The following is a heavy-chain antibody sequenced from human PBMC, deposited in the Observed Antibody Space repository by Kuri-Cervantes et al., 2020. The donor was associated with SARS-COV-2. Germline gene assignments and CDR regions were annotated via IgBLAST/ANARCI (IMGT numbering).Heavy chain of an antibody. V-gene: IGHV4-34*01. J-gene: IGHJ5*02. D-gene: IGHD2-15*01. Sequence: SQTLSLTCAVYGGSFSAYYWNWIRQPPGKGLEWIGEINHSGSTNYNPSLKSRVTISVDTSKNQFSLKLSSVTAADTAVYYCARGVVAATANWFDPWGQGTLVTVSS. CDR1: GGSFSAYY. CDR2: INHSGST. CDR3: ARGVVAATANWFDP.